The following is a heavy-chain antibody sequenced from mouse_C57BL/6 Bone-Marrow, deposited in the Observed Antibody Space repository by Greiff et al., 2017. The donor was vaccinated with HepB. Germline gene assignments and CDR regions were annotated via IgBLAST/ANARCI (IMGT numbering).Heavy chain of an antibody. D-gene: IGHD2-14*01. CDR3: AKVSLALYWYFDV. J-gene: IGHJ1*03. Sequence: EVQLVESGGDLVKPGGSLKLSCAASGFTFSSYGMSWVRLTPDKRLEWVATISSGGSYTYYPDSVKGRFTISRDNAKNTLYLQMSSLKSEDTAMYYCAKVSLALYWYFDVWGTGTTVTVSS. CDR2: ISSGGSYT. CDR1: GFTFSSYG. V-gene: IGHV5-6*01.